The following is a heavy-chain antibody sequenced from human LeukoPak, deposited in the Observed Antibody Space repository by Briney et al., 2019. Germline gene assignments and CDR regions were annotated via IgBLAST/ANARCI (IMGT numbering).Heavy chain of an antibody. J-gene: IGHJ1*01. CDR1: GGSISSYY. CDR2: IYYSGST. Sequence: SETLSLTCTVSGGSISSYYWSWIRQPPGKGLEWIGYIYYSGSTNYNPSLKSRVTISVDTSKNQFSLKLSSVTAADTAVYYCARDGDARSHQYWGQGTLVTVSS. D-gene: IGHD7-27*01. V-gene: IGHV4-59*12. CDR3: ARDGDARSHQY.